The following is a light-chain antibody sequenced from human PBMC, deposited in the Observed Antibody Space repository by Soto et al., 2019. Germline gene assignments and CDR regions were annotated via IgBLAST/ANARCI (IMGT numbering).Light chain of an antibody. J-gene: IGLJ3*02. Sequence: QSVLTQSPSASGTPGQRVTISCSGSFSNIGDNTVNWYQQVPGTAPKLLIYSDDQRPSGVPDRFSGSKSGTSASLAISGLQSEDEADYYCSAWDDSLNGVMFGGGTKLTVL. V-gene: IGLV1-44*01. CDR1: FSNIGDNT. CDR3: SAWDDSLNGVM. CDR2: SDD.